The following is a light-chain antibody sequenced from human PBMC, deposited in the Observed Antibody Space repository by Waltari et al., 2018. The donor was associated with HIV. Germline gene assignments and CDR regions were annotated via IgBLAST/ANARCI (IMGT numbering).Light chain of an antibody. CDR1: SSDVGGYNH. CDR2: EVT. J-gene: IGLJ3*02. V-gene: IGLV2-8*01. CDR3: VSYAGVKNRWA. Sequence: QSALTQPPSASGSPGQSVTISCTGTSSDVGGYNHVSWYQHHPGKAPNILLYEVTSRPSGVPDRVSGSKSGNTASLTVSGLQADDEADYYCVSYAGVKNRWAFGGGTKLTVL.